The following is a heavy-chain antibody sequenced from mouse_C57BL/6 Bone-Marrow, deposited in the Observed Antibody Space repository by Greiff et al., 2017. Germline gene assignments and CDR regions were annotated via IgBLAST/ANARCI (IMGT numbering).Heavy chain of an antibody. J-gene: IGHJ3*01. V-gene: IGHV1-87*01. D-gene: IGHD1-1*01. CDR2: GQGLEWIG. CDR3: SEDSAVYYCASYYGGSYDPFAY. CDR1: YTFFSRVH. Sequence: QVQLQQPGPELARPWASVKISCQAFYTFFSRVHFAIMDTNYWMQWVKQRPGQGLEWIGAIYAGNGATSYNQKFKGKATVTADKSSSTAYMQRSSLTSEDSAVYYCASYYGGSYDPFAYWGQGTLVTVSA.